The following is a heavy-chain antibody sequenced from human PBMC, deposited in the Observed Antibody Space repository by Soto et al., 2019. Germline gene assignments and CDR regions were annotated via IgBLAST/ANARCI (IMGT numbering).Heavy chain of an antibody. Sequence: SETLSLTCAVYGGSFSGYYWSWLRQPPGKGLEWIGEINHSGSTNYNPSLKSRVTISVVTSKNQFSLKLSSVTAADTAVYYCTVGYCSGSDCYSAVNFDYWGQGTPVTVS. V-gene: IGHV4-34*01. CDR2: INHSGST. D-gene: IGHD2-15*01. CDR1: GGSFSGYY. CDR3: TVGYCSGSDCYSAVNFDY. J-gene: IGHJ4*02.